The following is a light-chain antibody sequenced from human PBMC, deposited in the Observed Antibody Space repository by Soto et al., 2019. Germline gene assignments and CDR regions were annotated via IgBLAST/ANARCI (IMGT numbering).Light chain of an antibody. CDR3: QQSYRTPYT. CDR2: AAS. Sequence: DIQMTQSPSSLSASVGDRVTITCRASQSISSYLNWYQQKPGKAPNVLIYAASSLQSGVPSRFSGGGSGTDFTLTISSLQPEDSASYYCQQSYRTPYTFGQGTKLEIK. J-gene: IGKJ2*01. V-gene: IGKV1-39*01. CDR1: QSISSY.